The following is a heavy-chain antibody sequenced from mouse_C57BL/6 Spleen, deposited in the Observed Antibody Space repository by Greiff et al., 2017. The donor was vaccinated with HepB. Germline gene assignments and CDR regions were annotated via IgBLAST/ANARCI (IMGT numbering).Heavy chain of an antibody. CDR1: GYTFTSYW. Sequence: QVQLQQPGAELVKPGASVKLSCKASGYTFTSYWMHWVKQRPGQGLEWIGMIHPNSGSTNYNEKFKSKATLTVDKSSSTAYMQLSSLTSEDSAVYYCARGLTGTGPWFAYWGQGTLVTVSA. V-gene: IGHV1-64*01. J-gene: IGHJ3*01. CDR3: ARGLTGTGPWFAY. D-gene: IGHD4-1*01. CDR2: IHPNSGST.